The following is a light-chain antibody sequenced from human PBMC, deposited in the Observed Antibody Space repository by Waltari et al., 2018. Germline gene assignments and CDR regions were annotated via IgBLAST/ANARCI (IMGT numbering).Light chain of an antibody. CDR2: DVS. J-gene: IGLJ1*01. V-gene: IGLV2-14*03. CDR1: SSAVGGYTY. CDR3: SSYTSSSPYV. Sequence: QSALTQPASVPGSPGQSITISCTGISSAVGGYTYVSWYQQYPGKAPKLMIYDVSNRPSGVSNRFSGSKSGNTASLTISGLQAEDEADYYCSSYTSSSPYVFGTGTKVTVL.